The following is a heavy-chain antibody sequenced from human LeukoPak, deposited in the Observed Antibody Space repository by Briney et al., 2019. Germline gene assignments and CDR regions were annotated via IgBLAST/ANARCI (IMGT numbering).Heavy chain of an antibody. V-gene: IGHV3-30*02. CDR1: GFAFNRYA. CDR3: AKDERGYYDSSGFFGAIDY. Sequence: GGSLRLSCAASGFAFNRYAMHWVRQAPSKGLEWVAFIWYDGSNKYYADSVKGRFTVSRDNSKNTPYLQMNSLRAEDTAVYYCAKDERGYYDSSGFFGAIDYWGQGSLVSVSS. J-gene: IGHJ4*02. D-gene: IGHD3-22*01. CDR2: IWYDGSNK.